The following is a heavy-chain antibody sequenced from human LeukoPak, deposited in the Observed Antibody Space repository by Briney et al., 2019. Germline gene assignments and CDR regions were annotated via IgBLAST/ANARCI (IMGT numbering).Heavy chain of an antibody. CDR1: GFTFGIYA. CDR3: ASASTVVTPGY. J-gene: IGHJ4*02. CDR2: ISFDENNK. D-gene: IGHD4-23*01. Sequence: PGGSLRLSCAASGFTFGIYAMHWVRQPPGKGLEWVAVISFDENNKIYADSVKGRFIVSRDNAKNSLYLQMSSLRAEDTAVYYCASASTVVTPGYWGQGTLVTVSS. V-gene: IGHV3-30-3*01.